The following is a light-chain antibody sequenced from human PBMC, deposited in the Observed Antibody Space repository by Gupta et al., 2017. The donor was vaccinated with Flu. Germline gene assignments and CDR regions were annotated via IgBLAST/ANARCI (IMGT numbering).Light chain of an antibody. V-gene: IGKV2-30*01. Sequence: VTLGQPASISCRSSQGLVYSDGNTYLHWFQQRPGQTPRRLIHLVSYRNSGVPDRFSGSGSGTDFTLKISRVEAEDVGIYFCMQGAHWPWTFGQGTKVEVK. CDR1: QGLVYSDGNTY. J-gene: IGKJ1*01. CDR2: LVS. CDR3: MQGAHWPWT.